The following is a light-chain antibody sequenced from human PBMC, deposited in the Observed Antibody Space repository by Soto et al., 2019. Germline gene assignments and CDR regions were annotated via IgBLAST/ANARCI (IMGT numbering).Light chain of an antibody. V-gene: IGKV1-5*03. CDR1: QNIRRW. CDR3: QEYTSYLWT. J-gene: IGKJ1*01. Sequence: DIQLTQSPSTLSASVGDTVTITCRASQNIRRWLAWYQQKPGRAPKLLIYKASNLETGVPSRFSGSGSGTEFTLTISSLQPDDFATYYCQEYTSYLWTFGQGTKVDIK. CDR2: KAS.